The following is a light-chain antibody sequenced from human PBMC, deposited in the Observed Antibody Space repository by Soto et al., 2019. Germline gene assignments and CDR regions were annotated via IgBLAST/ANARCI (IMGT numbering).Light chain of an antibody. CDR2: GAS. CDR3: QQYNKWPLT. J-gene: IGKJ4*01. CDR1: QSVSGN. Sequence: EIVMTQSPVTLSVSPGERATLSCRASQSVSGNLAWYQQKPGQAPRILIYGASTKSTGIPAMFSLSGSCTDFTLTISSLQSADFAVEYWQQYNKWPLTFGGGTKVEIK. V-gene: IGKV3-15*01.